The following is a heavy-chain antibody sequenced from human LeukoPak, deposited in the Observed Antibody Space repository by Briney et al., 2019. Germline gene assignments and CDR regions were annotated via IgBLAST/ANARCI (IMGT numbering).Heavy chain of an antibody. D-gene: IGHD6-19*01. Sequence: SVNISCKASGYTFTSYGISRVPKAPGQGRKTMGWIRAYNGNTNYAQKLQGRVTMTTDTSTSTAYMELRSLRSDDTAVYYCARAAVAQGPIDYWGQGTLVTASS. CDR3: ARAAVAQGPIDY. J-gene: IGHJ4*01. CDR2: IRAYNGNT. V-gene: IGHV1-18*04. CDR1: GYTFTSYG.